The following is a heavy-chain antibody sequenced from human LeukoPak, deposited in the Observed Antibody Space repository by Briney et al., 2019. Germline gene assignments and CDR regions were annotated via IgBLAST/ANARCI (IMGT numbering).Heavy chain of an antibody. CDR1: GFTFSSYE. V-gene: IGHV3-48*03. CDR2: ISSSGSTI. D-gene: IGHD3-3*01. CDR3: ARDFGVVQRAGEY. J-gene: IGHJ4*02. Sequence: GGSLRLSCAASGFTFSSYEMNWVRQAPGKGLEWVSYISSSGSTIYYADSVKGRFTISRDNAKNSLYLQMNRLRAEDTAVYYCARDFGVVQRAGEYWGQGTLVTVSS.